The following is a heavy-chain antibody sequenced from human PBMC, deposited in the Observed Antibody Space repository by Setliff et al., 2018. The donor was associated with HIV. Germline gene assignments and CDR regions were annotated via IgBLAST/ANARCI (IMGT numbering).Heavy chain of an antibody. CDR2: ISDSGGKT. J-gene: IGHJ5*01. CDR3: AKEYSASSEDP. CDR1: GFTFSNYD. V-gene: IGHV3-23*01. D-gene: IGHD5-12*01. Sequence: PGGSLRLSCAASGFTFSNYDMSWVRQAPEKGLEWVSGISDSGGKTYYTDSVKGRFTISRDNSKNTLYLQMNSLRVEDTAVYYCAKEYSASSEDPWGQGTLVTVSS.